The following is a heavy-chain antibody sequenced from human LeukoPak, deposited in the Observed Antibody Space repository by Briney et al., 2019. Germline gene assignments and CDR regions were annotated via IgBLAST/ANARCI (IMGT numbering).Heavy chain of an antibody. CDR1: GFTFSSYW. Sequence: GGSLRLSCAASGFTFSSYWMHWVRHAPGKGLVWVSRINSDGSSTSYADSVKGRFTISRDNAKNTLYLQMNSLRAEDTAVYYCARAHYGSGNYYYYYMDVWGKGTTVTISS. V-gene: IGHV3-74*01. D-gene: IGHD3-10*01. J-gene: IGHJ6*03. CDR3: ARAHYGSGNYYYYYMDV. CDR2: INSDGSST.